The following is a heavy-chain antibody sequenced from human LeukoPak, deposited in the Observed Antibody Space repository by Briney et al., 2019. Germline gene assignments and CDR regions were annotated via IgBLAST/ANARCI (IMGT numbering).Heavy chain of an antibody. V-gene: IGHV3-23*01. CDR2: ISGSGGST. J-gene: IGHJ4*02. CDR1: GFTFSSYA. D-gene: IGHD1-26*01. Sequence: PGGSLRLSCAASGFTFSSYAMSWVRQAPGKGLEWVSAISGSGGSTYYADSVKGRFTISRDNPKNTLYLQMNSLRAEDTAVYYCAKDPYSGSYTGFDYWGQGTLVTVSS. CDR3: AKDPYSGSYTGFDY.